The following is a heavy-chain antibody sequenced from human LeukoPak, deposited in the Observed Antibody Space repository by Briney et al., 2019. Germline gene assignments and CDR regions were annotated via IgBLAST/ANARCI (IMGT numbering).Heavy chain of an antibody. CDR2: ISSSGSTI. CDR1: GFTFSSYE. J-gene: IGHJ4*02. D-gene: IGHD5-12*01. V-gene: IGHV3-48*03. CDR3: ALWDSGYAFDY. Sequence: GGSLRLSCAASGFTFSSYEMNWVRQAPGKGLEWVSYISSSGSTIYYADSVKGRFTISRDNAKNSLYLQMNSPRAEDTAVYYCALWDSGYAFDYWGQGTLVTVSS.